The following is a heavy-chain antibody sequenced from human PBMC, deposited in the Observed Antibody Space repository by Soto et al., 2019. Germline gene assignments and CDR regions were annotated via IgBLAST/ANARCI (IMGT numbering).Heavy chain of an antibody. CDR3: ANDRRLVPSFNFED. CDR2: ISWSSGSI. J-gene: IGHJ4*02. V-gene: IGHV3-9*01. D-gene: IGHD6-19*01. CDR1: GFTFGDYC. Sequence: EVQLVESGGGLVQPGRSLRLSCEASGFTFGDYCMHWVRQAPGKGLEWVSGISWSSGSIGYADSVKGRFTIYRDNAKNSLYPKMKRLRAEATALYFCANDRRLVPSFNFEDWGQGTLVTVSS.